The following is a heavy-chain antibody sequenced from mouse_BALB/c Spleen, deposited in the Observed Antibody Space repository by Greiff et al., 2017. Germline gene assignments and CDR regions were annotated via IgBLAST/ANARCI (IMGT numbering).Heavy chain of an antibody. CDR1: GFTFSSYA. J-gene: IGHJ4*01. CDR2: ISSGGST. CDR3: ARGRDYDLYAMDY. Sequence: EVMLVESGGGLVKPGGSLKLSCAASGFTFSSYAMSWVRQTPEKRLEWVASISSGGSTYYPDSVKGRFTISRDNARNILYLQMSSLRSEDTAMYYCARGRDYDLYAMDYWGQGTSVTVSS. D-gene: IGHD2-4*01. V-gene: IGHV5-6-5*01.